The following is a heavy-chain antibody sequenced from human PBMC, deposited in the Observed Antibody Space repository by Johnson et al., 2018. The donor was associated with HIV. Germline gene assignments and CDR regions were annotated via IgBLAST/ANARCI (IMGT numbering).Heavy chain of an antibody. Sequence: VQLVESGGGVVRPGGSLRLSCAASGFTFDDHGMSWVRQAPGKGLEWVSGINWNGGRTGYADSVKGRFPISRDNAKNSLYLQMNSLRAEDTALYYCAREVGIQLWSSDAFDIWGQGTMVTVSS. D-gene: IGHD5-18*01. J-gene: IGHJ3*02. V-gene: IGHV3-20*04. CDR2: INWNGGRT. CDR3: AREVGIQLWSSDAFDI. CDR1: GFTFDDHG.